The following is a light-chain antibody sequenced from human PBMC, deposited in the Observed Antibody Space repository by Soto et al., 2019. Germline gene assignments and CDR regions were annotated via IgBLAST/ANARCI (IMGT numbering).Light chain of an antibody. CDR2: DAS. Sequence: IGVSQSPCTLSLSTGERATLSCRASQSIGDYLAWYQHKPAQAPRLLIYDASKRATGIPARFNGSGSGTDFTLTISTLEPEDFAVYYCQQRSSWLTFGGGTKVDIK. V-gene: IGKV3-11*01. CDR3: QQRSSWLT. CDR1: QSIGDY. J-gene: IGKJ4*01.